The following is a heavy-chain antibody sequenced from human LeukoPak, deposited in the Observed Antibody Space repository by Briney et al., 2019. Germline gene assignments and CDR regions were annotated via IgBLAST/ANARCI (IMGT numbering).Heavy chain of an antibody. CDR2: INPNSGGT. CDR1: GYTFTGYY. V-gene: IGHV1-2*04. CDR3: ARSIGYCGTYASYYYYGMDV. Sequence: ASVKVSCKASGYTFTGYYMHWVRQAPGQGLEWMGWINPNSGGTNYAQKFQGWVTMTRDTSISTAYMELSRLRSDDTAVYYCARSIGYCGTYASYYYYGMDVWGQGTTVTVSS. D-gene: IGHD5-12*01. J-gene: IGHJ6*02.